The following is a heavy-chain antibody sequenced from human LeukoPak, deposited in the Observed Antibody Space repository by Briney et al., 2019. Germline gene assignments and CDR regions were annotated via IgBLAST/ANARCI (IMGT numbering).Heavy chain of an antibody. CDR2: IVVGSGNT. CDR3: AAPLSGSYRYPGY. D-gene: IGHD1-26*01. J-gene: IGHJ4*02. CDR1: GFTFTSSA. V-gene: IGHV1-58*01. Sequence: ASVKVSCKASGFTFTSSAVQWVRQARGQRLEWIGWIVVGSGNTNYAQKFQERVTITRDMSTSTAYMELSSLRSEDTAVYYCAAPLSGSYRYPGYWGQGTLVTVSS.